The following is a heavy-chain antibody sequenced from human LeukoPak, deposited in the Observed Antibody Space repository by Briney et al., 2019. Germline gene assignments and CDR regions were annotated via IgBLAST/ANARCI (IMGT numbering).Heavy chain of an antibody. CDR2: ISYDGSNK. CDR3: AKDGRGFAYCSSTSCYFDY. D-gene: IGHD2-2*01. J-gene: IGHJ4*02. Sequence: GRSLRLSCAASGFTLSSYGMHWVRQAPGKGLEWVAVISYDGSNKYYADSVKGRFTISRDNSTNTLYLQMNSLRAEDTAVYYCAKDGRGFAYCSSTSCYFDYWGQGTLVTVSS. V-gene: IGHV3-30*18. CDR1: GFTLSSYG.